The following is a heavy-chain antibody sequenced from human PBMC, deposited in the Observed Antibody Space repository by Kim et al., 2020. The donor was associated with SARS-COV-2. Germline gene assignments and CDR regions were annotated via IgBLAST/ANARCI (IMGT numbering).Heavy chain of an antibody. D-gene: IGHD3-10*01. V-gene: IGHV3-33*05. J-gene: IGHJ6*02. CDR1: GFTFSSYG. CDR2: ISYDGSNK. CDR3: ARVAVWFGEYDYYYYGMDV. Sequence: GGSLRLSCAASGFTFSSYGMHWVRQAPGKGLEWVAVISYDGSNKYYADSVKGRFTISRDNSKNTLYLQMNSLRAEDTAVYYCARVAVWFGEYDYYYYGMDVWGQGTTVTVSS.